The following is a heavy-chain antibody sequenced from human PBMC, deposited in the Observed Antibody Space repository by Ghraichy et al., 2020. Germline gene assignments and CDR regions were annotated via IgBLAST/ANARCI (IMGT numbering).Heavy chain of an antibody. V-gene: IGHV3-48*03. Sequence: GGSLRLSCAASGFTFSSYEMNWVRQAPGKGLEWVSYISSSGSTIYYADSVKGRFTISRDNAKNSLYLQMNSLRAEDTAVYYCARTDIPSIFQDNYYGMDVWGQGTTVTVSS. D-gene: IGHD2-15*01. CDR3: ARTDIPSIFQDNYYGMDV. CDR2: ISSSGSTI. J-gene: IGHJ6*02. CDR1: GFTFSSYE.